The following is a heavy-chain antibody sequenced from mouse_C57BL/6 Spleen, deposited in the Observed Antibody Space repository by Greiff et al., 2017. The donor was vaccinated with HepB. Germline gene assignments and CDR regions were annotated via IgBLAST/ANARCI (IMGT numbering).Heavy chain of an antibody. J-gene: IGHJ2*01. Sequence: QVQLKQSGAELVRPGASVTLSCKASGYTFTDYEMHWVKQTPVHGLEWIGAIDPETGGTAYNQKFKGKAILTADKSSSTAYMELRSLTSEDSAVYYCTRRSYYGSSYKDYWGQGTTLTVSS. CDR1: GYTFTDYE. CDR2: IDPETGGT. V-gene: IGHV1-15*01. CDR3: TRRSYYGSSYKDY. D-gene: IGHD1-1*01.